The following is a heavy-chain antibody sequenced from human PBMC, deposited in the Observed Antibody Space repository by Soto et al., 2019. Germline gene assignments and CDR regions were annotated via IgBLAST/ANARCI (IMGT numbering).Heavy chain of an antibody. J-gene: IGHJ6*02. V-gene: IGHV1-69*02. CDR3: GRRGKSSGWYYKGPDYYYYGMDV. D-gene: IGHD6-19*01. Sequence: QVQLVQSGAEVKKPGSSVKVSCKASGGTFSSYTISWVRQAPGQGLEWMGRIIPILGIANYAQKLQGRVTITADKSTSTAYMELSSLRSEDTAVDYCGRRGKSSGWYYKGPDYYYYGMDVWGQGTTVTVSS. CDR2: IIPILGIA. CDR1: GGTFSSYT.